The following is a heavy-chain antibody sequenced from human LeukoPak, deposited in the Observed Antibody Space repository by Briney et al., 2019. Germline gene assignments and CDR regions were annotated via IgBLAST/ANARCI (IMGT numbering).Heavy chain of an antibody. J-gene: IGHJ4*02. V-gene: IGHV6-1*01. CDR1: GDSVSSNSAA. Sequence: SQTLSLTCAISGDSVSSNSAAWNWIRHSPSRGLEWLGSTYYRSKWYNDYAVSMKSRITINPDTSKDQFSLQLNSVTPEDTAVYYCARDAGSGWSSFDYWGQGTLVTVSS. D-gene: IGHD6-19*01. CDR2: TYYRSKWYN. CDR3: ARDAGSGWSSFDY.